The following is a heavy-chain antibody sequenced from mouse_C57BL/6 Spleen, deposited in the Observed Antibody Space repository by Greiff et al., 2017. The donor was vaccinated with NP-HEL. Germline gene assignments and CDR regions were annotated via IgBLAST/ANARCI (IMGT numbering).Heavy chain of an antibody. D-gene: IGHD1-1*01. CDR3: AREGYYGRDWYFDV. V-gene: IGHV1-76*01. CDR2: IYPGSGNT. CDR1: GYTFTDYY. J-gene: IGHJ1*03. Sequence: QVQLQQSGAELVRPGASVKLSCKASGYTFTDYYINWVKQRPGQGLEWIARIYPGSGNTYYNEKFKGKATLTAEKSSSTAYMQLSSLTSEDSAVYFCAREGYYGRDWYFDVWGTGTTVTVSS.